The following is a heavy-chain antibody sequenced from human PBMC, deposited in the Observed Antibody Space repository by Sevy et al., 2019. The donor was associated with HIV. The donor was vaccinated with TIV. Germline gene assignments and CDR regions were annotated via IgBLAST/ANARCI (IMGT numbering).Heavy chain of an antibody. CDR3: AREDSKNWRYFDY. CDR2: ISFSSNYI. D-gene: IGHD1-1*01. V-gene: IGHV3-21*01. J-gene: IGHJ4*02. Sequence: GGSLRLSCAAAGFTFSSYTMNWVRQAPGKGLEWVASISFSSNYIYYTDSLKGRFTISRDNAKNSLYLQMNSLRAEDTAVYYCAREDSKNWRYFDYWGQGTLVTDSS. CDR1: GFTFSSYT.